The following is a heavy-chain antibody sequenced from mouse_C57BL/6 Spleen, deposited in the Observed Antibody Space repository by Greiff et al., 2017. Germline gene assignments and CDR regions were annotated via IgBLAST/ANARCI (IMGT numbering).Heavy chain of an antibody. CDR3: ARFIARNFDY. D-gene: IGHD1-1*01. CDR2: IYPRSGNT. V-gene: IGHV1-81*01. J-gene: IGHJ2*01. CDR1: GYTFTSYG. Sequence: VKLMESGAELARPGASVKLSCKASGYTFTSYGISWVKQRTGQGLEWIGEIYPRSGNTYYNEKFKGKATQTADKSSSTAYMELRSRTSADTAVCFCARFIARNFDYWGQGTTLTVSS.